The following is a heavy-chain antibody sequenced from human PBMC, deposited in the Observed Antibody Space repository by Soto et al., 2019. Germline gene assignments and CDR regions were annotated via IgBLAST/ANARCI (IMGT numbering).Heavy chain of an antibody. CDR3: ASFYYYGSGSYSHSFDY. V-gene: IGHV3-48*01. D-gene: IGHD3-10*01. J-gene: IGHJ4*02. CDR1: GFTFSSYS. Sequence: EVQLVESGGGLVQPGGSLRLSCVASGFTFSSYSMNWVRQAPGKGLEWVSYISSSSSTIYYADSVKGRFTISRDNAKNSLYLQMNSLRAEDTAVYYCASFYYYGSGSYSHSFDYWGQGTLVTVSS. CDR2: ISSSSSTI.